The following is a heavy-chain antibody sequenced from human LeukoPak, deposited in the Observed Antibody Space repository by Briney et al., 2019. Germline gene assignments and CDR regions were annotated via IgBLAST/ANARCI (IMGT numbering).Heavy chain of an antibody. CDR1: GGSISSYY. CDR2: IYYSGST. Sequence: SETLSLTCTVSGGSISSYYWSWIRQPPGKGLEWIGYIYYSGSTNYNPSLKSRVTISVDTSKNQFSLKLSSVTAADTAAYYCARETSVVVIAPDYWGQGTLVTVSS. J-gene: IGHJ4*02. V-gene: IGHV4-59*01. D-gene: IGHD2-21*01. CDR3: ARETSVVVIAPDY.